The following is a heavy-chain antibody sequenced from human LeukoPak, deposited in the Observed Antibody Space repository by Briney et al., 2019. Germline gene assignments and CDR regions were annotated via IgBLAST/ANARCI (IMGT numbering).Heavy chain of an antibody. Sequence: GASVKVSCKASGYTFTSYGISWVRQAPGQGLEWMGWNSAYNGNTNYAQKLQGRVTMTTDTSTSTAYMELRSLRSDDTAVYYCARDIPLRGWELLRSDAFDIWGQGTMVTVSS. D-gene: IGHD1-26*01. CDR3: ARDIPLRGWELLRSDAFDI. CDR1: GYTFTSYG. J-gene: IGHJ3*02. V-gene: IGHV1-18*01. CDR2: NSAYNGNT.